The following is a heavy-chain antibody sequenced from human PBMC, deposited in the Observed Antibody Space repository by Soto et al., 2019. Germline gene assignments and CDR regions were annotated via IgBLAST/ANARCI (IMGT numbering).Heavy chain of an antibody. J-gene: IGHJ5*02. D-gene: IGHD2-15*01. V-gene: IGHV4-30-2*01. CDR3: ARMVKLGYCSGGSCYDNNWLDP. CDR1: GGSISSGGYS. Sequence: SETLSLTCAVSGGSISSGGYSWSWIRQPPGKGLEWIGYIYHSGSTYYNPSLKSRVTISVDRSKNQFSLKLSSVTAADTAVYYCARMVKLGYCSGGSCYDNNWLDPWGQGTLVTVSS. CDR2: IYHSGST.